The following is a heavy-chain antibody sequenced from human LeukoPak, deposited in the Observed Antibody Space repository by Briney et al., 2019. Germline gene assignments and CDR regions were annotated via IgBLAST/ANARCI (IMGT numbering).Heavy chain of an antibody. J-gene: IGHJ4*02. CDR2: ISYDGSNK. D-gene: IGHD1-20*01. Sequence: PGGSLRLSCAASGFTFSDYYMSWIRQAPGKGLEWVAVISYDGSNKYYADSVKGRFTISRDNSKNTLYLQMNSLRAEDTAVYYCARGVYNWNYWGQGTLVTVSS. CDR3: ARGVYNWNY. V-gene: IGHV3-30-3*01. CDR1: GFTFSDYY.